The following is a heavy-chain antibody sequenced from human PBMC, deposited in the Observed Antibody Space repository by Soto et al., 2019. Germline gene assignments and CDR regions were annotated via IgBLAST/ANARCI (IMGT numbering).Heavy chain of an antibody. D-gene: IGHD1-26*01. CDR2: IYYSGRT. Sequence: QVQLQEAGPGLVKPSQTLSLTCTVSGGSIRSGDYYWSWIRQPPGKGLEWIGYIYYSGRTYYNPSLKIRVTRSVDTSKNQFSLKLSSVTAADTAVYYCARAWELVAICDYWGQGTLVTVSS. V-gene: IGHV4-30-4*01. J-gene: IGHJ4*02. CDR1: GGSIRSGDYY. CDR3: ARAWELVAICDY.